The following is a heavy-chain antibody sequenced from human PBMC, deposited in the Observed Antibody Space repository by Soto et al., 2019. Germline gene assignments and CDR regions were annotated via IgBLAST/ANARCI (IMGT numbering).Heavy chain of an antibody. Sequence: QVQLQQWGAGLLKPSETLSLTCAVYGGSFSGYYWSWIRQPPGKGLEWIGEINHSGSTNYNPSLKSRVTISVDTSKNKFSLKLSSVTAADTAVYYCARAYRSSAWSGNWFDPWGQGTLVTVSS. V-gene: IGHV4-34*01. J-gene: IGHJ5*02. CDR2: INHSGST. CDR1: GGSFSGYY. D-gene: IGHD6-13*01. CDR3: ARAYRSSAWSGNWFDP.